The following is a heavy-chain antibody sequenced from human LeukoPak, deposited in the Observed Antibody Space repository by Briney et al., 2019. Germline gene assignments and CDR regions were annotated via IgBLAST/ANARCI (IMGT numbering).Heavy chain of an antibody. D-gene: IGHD2-8*01. Sequence: PGGSWRLSCAASGFTFRNYNRNWFRRAPGKGLEGFLSFSESSSFIQYADSLKGRFAISRDNAKNSLYLQMNSLRAEDTAVYYCARQRGYCSSGVCRGWFDPWGQGTLVTVSS. V-gene: IGHV3-21*01. CDR2: FSESSSFI. J-gene: IGHJ5*02. CDR1: GFTFRNYN. CDR3: ARQRGYCSSGVCRGWFDP.